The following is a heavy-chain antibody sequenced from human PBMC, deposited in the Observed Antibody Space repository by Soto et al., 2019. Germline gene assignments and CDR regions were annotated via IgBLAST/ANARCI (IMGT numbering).Heavy chain of an antibody. CDR1: GGTFSSYA. V-gene: IGHV1-69*06. CDR3: ARWGGRDGYDYGGDY. CDR2: IIPIFGTA. Sequence: QVQLVQSVAEVQKPGSSVKVSCTASGGTFSSYAISWVRQAPGQGLEWMGGIIPIFGTANYAQKFQGRVTITADKSTSTAYMELSSLRSEDTAVYYCARWGGRDGYDYGGDYWGQGTLVTVSS. D-gene: IGHD5-12*01. J-gene: IGHJ4*02.